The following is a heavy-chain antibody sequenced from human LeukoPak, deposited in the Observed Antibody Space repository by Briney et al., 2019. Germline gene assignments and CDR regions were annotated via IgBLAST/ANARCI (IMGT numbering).Heavy chain of an antibody. Sequence: PGGSLRLSCAASGFTVSSNYMSWVRQAPGKGLEWVSVTYSNGRTYYADSVKGRFTISRDISKNTLYLQMNSLRAEDTAVYYCAKDRGPLIPAFDIWGQGTMVTVSS. D-gene: IGHD3-10*01. CDR2: TYSNGRT. CDR1: GFTVSSNY. V-gene: IGHV3-53*01. J-gene: IGHJ3*02. CDR3: AKDRGPLIPAFDI.